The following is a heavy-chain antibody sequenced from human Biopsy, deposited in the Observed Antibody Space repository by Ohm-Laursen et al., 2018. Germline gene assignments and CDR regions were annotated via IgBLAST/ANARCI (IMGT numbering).Heavy chain of an antibody. Sequence: TQTLTLIFSFSGLSLSTTRVRVTWTRQPPGKALECLAFVFWDVDKRYSPSLKNRVTITKDTSETQAVLTVTNMDTVDTATYYCAHVFEGYFQHWGQGTLVTVSS. CDR3: AHVFEGYFQH. J-gene: IGHJ1*01. CDR2: VFWDVDK. CDR1: GLSLSTTRVR. V-gene: IGHV2-5*08.